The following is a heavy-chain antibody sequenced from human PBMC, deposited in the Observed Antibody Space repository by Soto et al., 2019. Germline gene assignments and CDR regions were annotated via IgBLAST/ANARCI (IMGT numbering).Heavy chain of an antibody. V-gene: IGHV3-64D*06. CDR2: ISSEGATT. CDR1: VFTFTSYA. J-gene: IGHJ4*02. Sequence: GWSLRLSCSFSVFTFTSYAMHWVRQAPGKGLEYIASISSEGATTYYADSVKGRFIISRDNAKNTLHLQMSSLRAEDTAVYYCVKDRYVDYWGQGILVTVSS. CDR3: VKDRYVDY.